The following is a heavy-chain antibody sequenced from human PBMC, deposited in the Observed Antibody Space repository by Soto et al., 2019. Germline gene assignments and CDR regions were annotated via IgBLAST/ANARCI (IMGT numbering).Heavy chain of an antibody. Sequence: QVQLQESGPGLVKPSETLSLTCTVSGDSISSYYLNWIRQPPGKGLEWIGYIYHSGSTYHNPSLKSRVTISIDTSKNQFSLKLSSVTAADTAVYYCASGRWLQLPGYWGQGTLVTVSS. CDR1: GDSISSYY. J-gene: IGHJ4*02. CDR3: ASGRWLQLPGY. D-gene: IGHD1-1*01. V-gene: IGHV4-59*01. CDR2: IYHSGST.